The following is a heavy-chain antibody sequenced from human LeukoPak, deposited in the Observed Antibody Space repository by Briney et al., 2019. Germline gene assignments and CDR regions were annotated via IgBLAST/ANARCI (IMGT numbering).Heavy chain of an antibody. CDR2: IYTSGST. V-gene: IGHV4-4*07. CDR3: AREGRRENWFDP. Sequence: SETLSLTCTVSGGSISSYYWSWIRQPAGKGLEWIGRIYTSGSTNYNPSLKSRVTMSVDTSKNQFSLKLSSVTAADTAVYFCAREGRRENWFDPRGQGTLVTVSS. CDR1: GGSISSYY. J-gene: IGHJ5*02.